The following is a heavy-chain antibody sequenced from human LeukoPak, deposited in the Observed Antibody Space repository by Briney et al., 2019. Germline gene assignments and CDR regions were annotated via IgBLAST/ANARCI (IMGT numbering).Heavy chain of an antibody. J-gene: IGHJ3*02. CDR1: GGTGSGNY. D-gene: IGHD1-1*01. CDR2: IYRGGST. CDR3: ARAGPTQTNDAFDI. V-gene: IGHV3-53*01. Sequence: PGGSLRLSCAASGGTGSGNYMSWVGQAPGKGLEWVSVIYRGGSTYYADSVKGRFTISRDNSKNTLYLQMNRLRTEDTAVYYCARAGPTQTNDAFDIRGQGTMVTVSS.